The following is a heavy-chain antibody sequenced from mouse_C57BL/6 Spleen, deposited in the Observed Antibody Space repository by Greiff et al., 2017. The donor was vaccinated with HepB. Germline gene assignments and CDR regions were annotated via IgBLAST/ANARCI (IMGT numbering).Heavy chain of an antibody. D-gene: IGHD2-2*01. CDR3: AGGYDNYAMDY. J-gene: IGHJ4*01. V-gene: IGHV1-54*01. CDR1: GYAFTNYL. CDR2: INPGSGGT. Sequence: VQLQQSGAELVRPGPSVKVSCKASGYAFTNYLIEWVKQRPGQGLEWIGVINPGSGGTNYNEKFKGKATLTADKSSSTAYMQLSSLTSEDSAVYFCAGGYDNYAMDYWGQGTSVTVSS.